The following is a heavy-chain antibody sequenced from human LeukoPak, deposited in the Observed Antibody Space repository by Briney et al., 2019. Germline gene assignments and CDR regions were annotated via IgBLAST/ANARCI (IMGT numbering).Heavy chain of an antibody. J-gene: IGHJ6*02. CDR3: ARSGYCSSTSCYDNYYYYYGMGV. Sequence: ASVKVSCKASGYTFTSYGINWVRQAPGQGLEWMGWNSVHNGNTNYAQKLQGRVTMTTDTSTSTAYMELRSLRSDDTAVYYCARSGYCSSTSCYDNYYYYYGMGVWGQGTTVTVSS. V-gene: IGHV1-18*01. D-gene: IGHD2-2*01. CDR2: NSVHNGNT. CDR1: GYTFTSYG.